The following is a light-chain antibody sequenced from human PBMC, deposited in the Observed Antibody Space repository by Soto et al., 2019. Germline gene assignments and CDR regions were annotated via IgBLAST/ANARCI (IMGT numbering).Light chain of an antibody. CDR1: QGISSY. V-gene: IGKV1-8*01. J-gene: IGKJ1*01. CDR2: AAS. CDR3: QQYYSYPRT. Sequence: AIRMTQSPSSLSASTGDRVTITCRASQGISSYLAWYQQKPGKAPKLLIYAASTLQSGVPSRFSGSGSGTDFTLTISCLQSEGFATYYCQQYYSYPRTFGQGTKVEIK.